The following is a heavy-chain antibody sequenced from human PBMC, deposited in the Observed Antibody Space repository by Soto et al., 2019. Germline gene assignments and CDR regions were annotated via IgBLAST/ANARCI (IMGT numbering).Heavy chain of an antibody. D-gene: IGHD3-3*02. J-gene: IGHJ6*02. V-gene: IGHV1-46*01. CDR2: VKPNFGST. CDR1: GYMFTNYC. CDR3: ARGGSVVLVPDDVHVDQYGMDL. Sequence: QVQLVQSGAEVKPPGASVKISCTSSGYMFTNYCIHWVRLAPGQGLQLIGIVKPNFGSTGTAQNFQGRLTMSIATSPSTVSLEVSSLILEDTGVYFCARGGSVVLVPDDVHVDQYGMDLWGQGTTVTVS.